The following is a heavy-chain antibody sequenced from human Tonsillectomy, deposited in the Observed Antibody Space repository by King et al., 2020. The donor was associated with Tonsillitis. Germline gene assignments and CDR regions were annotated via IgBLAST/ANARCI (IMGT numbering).Heavy chain of an antibody. V-gene: IGHV3-33*05. Sequence: QLVQSGGGVVQPGRSLRLSCAASGFSFSDYGMHWVRQAPGKGLEWVAVISYDGSNKYHADSVKGRFTISRDNSKNTLYLQMNSLRAEDTAVYYCARETTVTDGGDDYFVYWGQGTLVTVPS. CDR3: ARETTVTDGGDDYFVY. CDR2: ISYDGSNK. CDR1: GFSFSDYG. D-gene: IGHD4-17*01. J-gene: IGHJ4*02.